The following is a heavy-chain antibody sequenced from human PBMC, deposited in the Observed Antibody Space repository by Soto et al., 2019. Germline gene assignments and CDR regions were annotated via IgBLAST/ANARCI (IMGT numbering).Heavy chain of an antibody. CDR3: ARNVSVHCVAIDA. CDR1: GGSISGSY. D-gene: IGHD2-21*01. CDR2: VYYTGST. Sequence: SETLSLTCSVSGGSISGSYWSLIRQAPGKGLEWLGYVYYTGSTNYSPSLRSRVSISVETSKNEFSLRLSSVTAADTAVYFCARNVSVHCVAIDAWGQGTSVTVSS. J-gene: IGHJ5*02. V-gene: IGHV4-59*01.